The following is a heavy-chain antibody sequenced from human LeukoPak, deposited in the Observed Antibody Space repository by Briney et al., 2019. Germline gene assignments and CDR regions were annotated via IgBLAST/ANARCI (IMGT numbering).Heavy chain of an antibody. V-gene: IGHV3-21*01. CDR3: AREDEYSSFTFDY. CDR1: GFTFSSYS. Sequence: GGSLRLSCAASGFTFSSYSMNWVRQAPGKGLEWVSSISSSNSYIYYADSVKGRFTISRDNAKNSLYLQMNSLRAEDTAVYYCAREDEYSSFTFDYWGQGTLVTVSS. J-gene: IGHJ4*02. CDR2: ISSSNSYI. D-gene: IGHD6-6*01.